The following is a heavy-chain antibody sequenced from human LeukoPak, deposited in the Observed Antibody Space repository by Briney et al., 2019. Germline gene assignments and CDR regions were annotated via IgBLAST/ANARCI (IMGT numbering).Heavy chain of an antibody. J-gene: IGHJ4*02. CDR1: GSTFSSYA. V-gene: IGHV3-23*01. D-gene: IGHD4-23*01. Sequence: GGSLRLSCAASGSTFSSYAMSWVRQAPGKGLEWVSAISGSGGSTYYADSVKGRFTISRDNSKNTLYLQMNSLRAEDTAVYYCAKIRDYGGKYLDYWGQGTLVTVSS. CDR2: ISGSGGST. CDR3: AKIRDYGGKYLDY.